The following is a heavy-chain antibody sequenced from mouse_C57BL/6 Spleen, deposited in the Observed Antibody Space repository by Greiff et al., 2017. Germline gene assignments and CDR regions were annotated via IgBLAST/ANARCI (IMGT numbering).Heavy chain of an antibody. Sequence: EVQLQESGPGLVKPSQSLSLTCSVTGYSITSGYYWNWIRQFPGNKLEWMGYISYDGSNNYNPSLKNRISITRDTSKNQFFLKLNSVTTEDTATYYCARRRDGYPDYFDYWGQGTTLTVSS. CDR1: GYSITSGYY. J-gene: IGHJ2*01. D-gene: IGHD2-3*01. CDR3: ARRRDGYPDYFDY. V-gene: IGHV3-6*01. CDR2: ISYDGSN.